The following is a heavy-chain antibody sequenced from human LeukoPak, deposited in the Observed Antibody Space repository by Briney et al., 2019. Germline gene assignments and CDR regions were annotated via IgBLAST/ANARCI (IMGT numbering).Heavy chain of an antibody. CDR3: ARDENYYGSTSFFDY. J-gene: IGHJ4*02. D-gene: IGHD3-10*01. CDR1: GFTFSTYS. CDR2: ISSSSSYI. Sequence: GGSLRLSCAASGFTFSTYSMNWVRQAPGKGLEWVSYISSSSSYIYYADSVKGRFTISRDNAKNSLFLQLNSLRAEDTAVYFCARDENYYGSTSFFDYWGQGILVTVSS. V-gene: IGHV3-21*05.